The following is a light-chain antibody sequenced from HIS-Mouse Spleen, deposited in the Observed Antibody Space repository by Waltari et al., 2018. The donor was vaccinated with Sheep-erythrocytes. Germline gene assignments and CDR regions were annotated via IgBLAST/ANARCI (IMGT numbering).Light chain of an antibody. CDR2: EVS. CDR1: SSYVGGYNY. V-gene: IGLV2-14*01. Sequence: QSALTQPASVSGSPGQSITIPCPGTSSYVGGYNYVSWYQQHPGKAPKLMIYEVSNRPSGVYNRFSGSKSGNTASLTISGLQAEDEADYYCSSYTSSSTWVFGGGTKLTVL. J-gene: IGLJ3*02. CDR3: SSYTSSSTWV.